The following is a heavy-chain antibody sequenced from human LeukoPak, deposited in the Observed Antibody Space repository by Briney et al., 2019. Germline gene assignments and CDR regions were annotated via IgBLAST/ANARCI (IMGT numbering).Heavy chain of an antibody. Sequence: ASVKVSCKASGYTFTSYGISWVRQAPGQGLEWMGWISAYNGNTNYAQKLQGRVTMTTDTSTSTAYMELRSLRSDDTAVYYCARDGRPGYSSSWYYFDYWSQGTLVTVSS. CDR1: GYTFTSYG. V-gene: IGHV1-18*01. D-gene: IGHD6-13*01. CDR2: ISAYNGNT. CDR3: ARDGRPGYSSSWYYFDY. J-gene: IGHJ4*02.